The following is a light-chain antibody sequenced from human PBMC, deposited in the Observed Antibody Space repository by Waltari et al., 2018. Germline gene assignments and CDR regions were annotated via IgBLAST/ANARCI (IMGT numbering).Light chain of an antibody. CDR2: GAS. J-gene: IGKJ1*01. CDR3: QQYSYWPRT. CDR1: QSVISK. Sequence: ETVMTQSPATLSVSPGERATLSCRASQSVISKLAWYQQKPGQAPRLLIYGASTRATDIPDRFSGGGSGTEFTLIISSLQSEDFAVYFCQQYSYWPRTFGRGTKVEIK. V-gene: IGKV3-15*01.